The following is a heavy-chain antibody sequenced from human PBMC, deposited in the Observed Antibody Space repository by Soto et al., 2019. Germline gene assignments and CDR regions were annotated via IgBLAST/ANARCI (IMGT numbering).Heavy chain of an antibody. CDR3: ARDRDEFWTGFNALEF. CDR1: GYSFTDNY. Sequence: ASVKVSCKASGYSFTDNYMHWVRQAPGQGLEWVGWINPNSGGTESAQKLQGRVTLTREKSTSTAFLELRGLRLDDTAVYYCARDRDEFWTGFNALEFWGQGTMVTVSS. V-gene: IGHV1-2*02. CDR2: INPNSGGT. J-gene: IGHJ3*01. D-gene: IGHD3-3*01.